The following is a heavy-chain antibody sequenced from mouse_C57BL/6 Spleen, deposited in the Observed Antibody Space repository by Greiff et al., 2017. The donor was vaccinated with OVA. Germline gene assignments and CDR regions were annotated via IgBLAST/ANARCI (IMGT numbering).Heavy chain of an antibody. CDR3: ARGGVAWYFDV. J-gene: IGHJ1*03. Sequence: EVQLVESGPGLVKPSQSLSLTCSVTGYSITSGYYWNWIRQFPGNKLEWMGYISYDGSNNYNPSLKNRISITRDTSKNQFFLKLNSVTTEDTATYYCARGGVAWYFDVWGTGTTVTVSS. CDR2: ISYDGSN. D-gene: IGHD1-1*02. CDR1: GYSITSGYY. V-gene: IGHV3-6*01.